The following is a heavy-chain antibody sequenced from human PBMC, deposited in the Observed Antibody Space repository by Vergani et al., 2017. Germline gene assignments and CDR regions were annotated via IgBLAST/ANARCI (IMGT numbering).Heavy chain of an antibody. CDR3: ARGGLASNWFDP. J-gene: IGHJ5*02. V-gene: IGHV3-30-3*01. CDR1: GFTFSRYA. D-gene: IGHD1-26*01. Sequence: QVQLVESGGGVVQPGRSLRLSCAASGFTFSRYAMHWVRQAPGKGLEWVAVISYDGSNKYYADSVKGRFTISRDNSKNTLYLQMNSLRAEDTAVYYCARGGLASNWFDPWGQGTLVTVSS. CDR2: ISYDGSNK.